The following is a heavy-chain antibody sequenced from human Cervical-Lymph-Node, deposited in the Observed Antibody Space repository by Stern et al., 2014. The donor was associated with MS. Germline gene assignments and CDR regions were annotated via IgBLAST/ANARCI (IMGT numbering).Heavy chain of an antibody. CDR1: GFTFSSYG. Sequence: VQLVESGGGVVQPGRSLRLSCAASGFTFSSYGMHWVRQAPGKGLEWVAVISSDGSNKYYADYVKGRFTISRDNSKNTLYLQMNSLRAEDTAVYYCAKAKAPIVVVPAAPGDYWGQGTLVTVSS. J-gene: IGHJ4*02. CDR2: ISSDGSNK. V-gene: IGHV3-30*18. D-gene: IGHD2-2*01. CDR3: AKAKAPIVVVPAAPGDY.